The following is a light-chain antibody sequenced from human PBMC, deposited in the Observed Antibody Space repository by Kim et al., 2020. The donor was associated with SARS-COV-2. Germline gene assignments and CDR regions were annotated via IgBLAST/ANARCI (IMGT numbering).Light chain of an antibody. V-gene: IGLV3-21*04. CDR1: NIGSKS. Sequence: SYELTQPPSVSVAPGKTARIACGGNNIGSKSVHWYQQKPGQAPLLVIYDDSDRPSGIPERFSGSNSGNTATLTISRVEAGNEADYYCQVWDNTSDHPVFGGGTKLTVL. CDR2: DDS. J-gene: IGLJ3*02. CDR3: QVWDNTSDHPV.